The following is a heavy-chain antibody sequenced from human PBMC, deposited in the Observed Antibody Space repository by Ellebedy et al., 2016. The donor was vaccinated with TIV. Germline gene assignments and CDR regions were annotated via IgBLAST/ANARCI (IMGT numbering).Heavy chain of an antibody. V-gene: IGHV3-23*01. CDR1: GFTFSSYA. CDR3: AKDRMVRGVIITG. D-gene: IGHD3-10*01. CDR2: ISGSGGST. J-gene: IGHJ4*02. Sequence: GESLKISXAASGFTFSSYAMSWVRQAPGKGLEWVSAISGSGGSTYYADSVKGRFTISRDNSKNTLYLQMNSLRAEDTAVYYCAKDRMVRGVIITGWGQGTLVTVSS.